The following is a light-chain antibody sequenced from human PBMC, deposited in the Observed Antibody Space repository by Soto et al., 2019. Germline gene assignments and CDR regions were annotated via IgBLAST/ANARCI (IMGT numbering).Light chain of an antibody. CDR3: HHYGSSPRT. Sequence: EIVLTQSPGTLSLSPGERATLSCRASQSVSNNNFAWYRQKPGQAPRLLIYGVSSRATGIPDRFSGSGSGTDFTLTISRLEPEDFAVYYCHHYGSSPRTFGQGTKV. J-gene: IGKJ1*01. CDR1: QSVSNNN. V-gene: IGKV3-20*01. CDR2: GVS.